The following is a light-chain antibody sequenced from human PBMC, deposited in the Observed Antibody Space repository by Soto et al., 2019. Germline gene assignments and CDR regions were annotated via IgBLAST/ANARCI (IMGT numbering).Light chain of an antibody. Sequence: QSALTQPPSVSGSPGQSVTISCTGTSSDVGGYDYVSWYQQRPGKAPKLLIYDVTKRPSGVPDRFSGSKSGNTASLTISGLQAEDEADFYCCSYAGRYPYVFGTGTKLTVL. J-gene: IGLJ1*01. V-gene: IGLV2-11*01. CDR2: DVT. CDR1: SSDVGGYDY. CDR3: CSYAGRYPYV.